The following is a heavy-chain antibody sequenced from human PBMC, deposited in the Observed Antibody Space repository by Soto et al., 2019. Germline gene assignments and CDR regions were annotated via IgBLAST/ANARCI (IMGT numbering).Heavy chain of an antibody. Sequence: GASVKVSCKASGGTFSSYAISWVRQAPGQGLEWMGGIIPIFGTANYAQKFQGRVTITADESTSTAYMELSSLRSEDTAVYYCARRAADYGDYDFYFDYWGQGTLVTVSS. D-gene: IGHD4-17*01. CDR3: ARRAADYGDYDFYFDY. CDR1: GGTFSSYA. V-gene: IGHV1-69*13. CDR2: IIPIFGTA. J-gene: IGHJ4*02.